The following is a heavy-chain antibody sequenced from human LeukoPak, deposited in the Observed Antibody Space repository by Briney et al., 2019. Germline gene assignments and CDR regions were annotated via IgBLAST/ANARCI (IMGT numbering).Heavy chain of an antibody. V-gene: IGHV4-59*08. CDR2: IYYSGST. CDR3: ARHLLTDSGSYYGPFGY. CDR1: GGSISSYY. D-gene: IGHD3-10*01. J-gene: IGHJ4*02. Sequence: SETLSLTCTVSGGSISSYYWSWIRQPPGKGLEWIGYIYYSGSTNYNPSLKSRVTISVDTSKNQFSLKLSSVTAADTAVYYCARHLLTDSGSYYGPFGYWGQGTLVTVSS.